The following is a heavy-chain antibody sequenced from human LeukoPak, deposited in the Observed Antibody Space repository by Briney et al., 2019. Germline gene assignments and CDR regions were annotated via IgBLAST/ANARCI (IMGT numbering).Heavy chain of an antibody. V-gene: IGHV3-33*01. D-gene: IGHD3-10*01. CDR3: ARDDDGSGKYGQLY. CDR2: FWSDGRQK. Sequence: PRGSLRLSCAASGFLFSNYGFHCVRQAPGKGVEWVAVFWSDGRQKYYVDSVKGRFTVSRDTSKKTVYLQMNSLRAEDTAVYYCARDDDGSGKYGQLYWGQGTLVTVSS. CDR1: GFLFSNYG. J-gene: IGHJ4*02.